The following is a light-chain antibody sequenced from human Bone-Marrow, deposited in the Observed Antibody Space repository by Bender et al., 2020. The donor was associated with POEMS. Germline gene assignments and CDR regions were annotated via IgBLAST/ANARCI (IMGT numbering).Light chain of an antibody. CDR3: SSYAGRTVV. CDR1: RSDIGGYEY. Sequence: QSALTQPASVSGSPGQSITISCTGTRSDIGGYEYVSWYRQDPGKAPQLIIYDVAQRPSGVPPRFSGSKSGNAASLTVSGLQAADEADYYCSSYAGRTVVFGGGTRLTVL. V-gene: IGLV2-14*03. J-gene: IGLJ2*01. CDR2: DVA.